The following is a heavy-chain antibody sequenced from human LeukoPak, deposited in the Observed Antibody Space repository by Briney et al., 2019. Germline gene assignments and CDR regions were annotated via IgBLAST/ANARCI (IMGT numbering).Heavy chain of an antibody. CDR3: AKDLRYSGSYGSAFDI. CDR2: ILYGGSNK. Sequence: QSGGSLRLSCAASGFTFSSYGMHWVRQAPGKGLEWVSFILYGGSNKYYADSVKGRFTISRDNSKNTLYLQMNSLRAEDTAVYYCAKDLRYSGSYGSAFDIWGQGTMVTVSS. V-gene: IGHV3-30*02. D-gene: IGHD1-26*01. CDR1: GFTFSSYG. J-gene: IGHJ3*02.